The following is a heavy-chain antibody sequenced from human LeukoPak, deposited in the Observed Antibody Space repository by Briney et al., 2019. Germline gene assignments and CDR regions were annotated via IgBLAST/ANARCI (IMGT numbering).Heavy chain of an antibody. J-gene: IGHJ4*02. D-gene: IGHD3-10*01. CDR3: ARDTSMVRGVIPNDY. CDR1: GFTFSTYA. V-gene: IGHV3-23*01. CDR2: LSSNGGTS. Sequence: PGGSLRLSCAASGFTFSTYAMSWVRQAPGKGLEWVSTLSSNGGTSYYADSVKGRFTISRDNAKNTLFLQMNSLRAEDTAVYYCARDTSMVRGVIPNDYWGQGTLVTVSS.